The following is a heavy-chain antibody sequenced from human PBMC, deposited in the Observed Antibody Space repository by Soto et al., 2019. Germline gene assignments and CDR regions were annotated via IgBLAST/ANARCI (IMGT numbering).Heavy chain of an antibody. CDR2: IRSKAYGGTT. Sequence: QRQTGTTSGPTSSDYPVSRLRQAKGKGLAWVGFIRSKAYGGTTHYAASVKGRFTISRDDSKSIAYLQMNSLKTEDTAVYYCSTNYYDSSGYDNWFDPWGQGTVVTDS. CDR3: STNYYDSSGYDNWFDP. V-gene: IGHV3-49*03. J-gene: IGHJ5*02. CDR1: GPTSSDYP. D-gene: IGHD3-22*01.